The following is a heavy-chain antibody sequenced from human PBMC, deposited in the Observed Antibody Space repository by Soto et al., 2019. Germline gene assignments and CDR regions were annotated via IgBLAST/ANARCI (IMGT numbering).Heavy chain of an antibody. Sequence: EVQLLESGGDLIQPGGSLRLSCAASGFTFNIYAMTWVRQAPGKGLEWVSAISRYGDFTYYADSVEGRFTISRDNSKNTVYLHMNSLRAEDTAVYYCAKDRYLDHDSRGYLFDNWGQGTLVTVSS. CDR2: ISRYGDFT. V-gene: IGHV3-23*01. J-gene: IGHJ4*02. CDR1: GFTFNIYA. D-gene: IGHD3-22*01. CDR3: AKDRYLDHDSRGYLFDN.